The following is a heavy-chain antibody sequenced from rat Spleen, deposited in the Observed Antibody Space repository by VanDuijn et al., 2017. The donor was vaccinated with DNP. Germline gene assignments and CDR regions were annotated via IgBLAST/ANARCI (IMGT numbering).Heavy chain of an antibody. CDR3: ARYYGYNYYAMDA. Sequence: QVQLKESGPGLVQPSQTLSLTCTVAGFSLTSYNVHWVRQPPGKGLEWMGVIWSGGNTDYNSALKPRLSISRDTSKSKVFLKMNSLQTDDTAMYFCARYYGYNYYAMDAWGQGTSVTVSS. CDR2: IWSGGNT. J-gene: IGHJ4*01. CDR1: GFSLTSYN. D-gene: IGHD1-9*01. V-gene: IGHV2-30*01.